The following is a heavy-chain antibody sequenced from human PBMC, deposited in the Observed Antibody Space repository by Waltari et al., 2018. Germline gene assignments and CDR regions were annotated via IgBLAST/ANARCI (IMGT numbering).Heavy chain of an antibody. Sequence: QVQLVQSGAEVKKPGASVKVSCKASGYTFTGYYMHWVRQAPGQGLEWMGGINPNSGGTNYAQKFQGRVTMTRDTSISTAYMELSRLRSDDTAVYYCARVVGADYGDPVGAFDIWGQGTMVTVSS. D-gene: IGHD4-17*01. V-gene: IGHV1-2*02. J-gene: IGHJ3*02. CDR3: ARVVGADYGDPVGAFDI. CDR1: GYTFTGYY. CDR2: INPNSGGT.